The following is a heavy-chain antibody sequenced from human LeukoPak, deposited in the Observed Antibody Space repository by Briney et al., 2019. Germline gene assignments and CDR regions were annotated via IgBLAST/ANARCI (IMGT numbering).Heavy chain of an antibody. Sequence: PGGSLRLSCAASRFSFSNYWIHWVRHAPGKGLVWVSRVKSDVSNPRYADSGKGRFTISRDNADNMLYLQMNTLGAEDTAVSYCASDIVSGSGSLDYWGQGTLVTVSS. CDR3: ASDIVSGSGSLDY. CDR2: VKSDVSNP. V-gene: IGHV3-74*01. J-gene: IGHJ4*02. D-gene: IGHD3-10*01. CDR1: RFSFSNYW.